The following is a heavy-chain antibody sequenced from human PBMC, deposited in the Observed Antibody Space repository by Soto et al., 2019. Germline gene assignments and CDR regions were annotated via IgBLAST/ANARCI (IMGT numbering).Heavy chain of an antibody. CDR2: INPSGGST. CDR3: ARAPGDYCGGDCSYYFDY. J-gene: IGHJ4*02. D-gene: IGHD2-21*01. Sequence: ASVKVSCKASGYTFTSYYMHWVRQAPGQGLERMGIINPSGGSTSYAQKFQGRVTMTRDTSTSTVYMELSSLRSEDTAVYYCARAPGDYCGGDCSYYFDYWGQGTLVTVSS. V-gene: IGHV1-46*03. CDR1: GYTFTSYY.